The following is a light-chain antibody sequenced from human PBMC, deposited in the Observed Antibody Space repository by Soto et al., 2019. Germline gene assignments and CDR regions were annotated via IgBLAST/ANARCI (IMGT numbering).Light chain of an antibody. J-gene: IGLJ3*02. V-gene: IGLV3-21*02. Sequence: SYELTQPPSVSVAPGQTATITCGGTNIGSKSVHWYQQKTGQAPALVVCDDCDRPSGIPDRFFGSKSGNTATLTISRVEAGDEADYYCQVWDTSSGHFTWVFGGGTKVTVL. CDR1: NIGSKS. CDR2: DDC. CDR3: QVWDTSSGHFTWV.